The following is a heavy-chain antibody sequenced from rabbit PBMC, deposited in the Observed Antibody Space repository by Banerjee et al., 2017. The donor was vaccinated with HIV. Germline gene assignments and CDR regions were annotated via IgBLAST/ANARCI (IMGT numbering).Heavy chain of an antibody. J-gene: IGHJ4*01. V-gene: IGHV1S47*01. CDR3: ARRGSDWGDDF. Sequence: EESGGDLVKPGASLTLTCTASGSDISSNAMCWVRQAPGKGLEWIACIYSSNGDKWYASWVNGRFTISRSTSLNTVDLKMTSLTVADTATYFCARRGSDWGDDFWGPGTLVTVS. CDR1: GSDISSNA. D-gene: IGHD4-1*01. CDR2: IYSSNGDK.